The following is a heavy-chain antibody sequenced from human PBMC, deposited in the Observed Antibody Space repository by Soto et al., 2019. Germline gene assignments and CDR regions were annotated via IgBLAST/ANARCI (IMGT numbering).Heavy chain of an antibody. CDR3: AAWGS. CDR2: IKQDGSEK. J-gene: IGHJ4*02. CDR1: GFTFSDYW. V-gene: IGHV3-7*03. D-gene: IGHD1-26*01. Sequence: QPGGSLRLSCAASGFTFSDYWMNWVRQAPGKGLEWVANIKQDGSEKNYVASVKGRFTISSDTAKNSLYLQMNSLRADDTAVYYCAAWGSWGQGT.